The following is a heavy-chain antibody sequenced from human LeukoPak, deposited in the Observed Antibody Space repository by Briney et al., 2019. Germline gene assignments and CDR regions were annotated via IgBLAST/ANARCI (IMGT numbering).Heavy chain of an antibody. D-gene: IGHD5-18*01. CDR1: GYTFTGYY. CDR3: ARDARLRGYSYGPYYYYYYYMDV. V-gene: IGHV1-2*02. Sequence: GASVKVSCKASGYTFTGYYMHWVRQAPGQGLEWMGWINPNSGGTNYAQKFQGRVTMTRDTSISTAYMELSRLRSDDTAVYYCARDARLRGYSYGPYYYYYYYMDVWGKGTTVTISS. CDR2: INPNSGGT. J-gene: IGHJ6*03.